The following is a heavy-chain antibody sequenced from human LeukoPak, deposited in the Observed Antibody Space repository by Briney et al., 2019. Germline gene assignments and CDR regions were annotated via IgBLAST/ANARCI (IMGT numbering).Heavy chain of an antibody. D-gene: IGHD4-23*01. V-gene: IGHV3-74*01. CDR3: AKTGGGNY. CDR1: GFTFSNSW. J-gene: IGHJ4*02. CDR2: INSDGSRV. Sequence: PGGSLRLSCEASGFTFSNSWMHWVRQAPGKRLVWVSRINSDGSRVRYADSVKGRFTISRDNAKNTLYLQMNSLRAEDTAVYYCAKTGGGNYWGQGTLVTVSS.